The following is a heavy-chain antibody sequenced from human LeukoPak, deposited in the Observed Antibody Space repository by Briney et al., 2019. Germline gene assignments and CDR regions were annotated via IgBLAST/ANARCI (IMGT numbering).Heavy chain of an antibody. CDR1: GFTFSSYA. CDR3: AKLASQGCCSSGASVIN. J-gene: IGHJ4*02. Sequence: GGSLRLSCAASGFTFSSYAMSWVRQAPGKGLKWVSAKSGSGSAYYADSVRGRFTISRDNSKNTLVLQMNSLRADNTAVYYCAKLASQGCCSSGASVINWGQGNLVSVSS. D-gene: IGHD2-15*01. CDR2: KSGSGSA. V-gene: IGHV3-23*01.